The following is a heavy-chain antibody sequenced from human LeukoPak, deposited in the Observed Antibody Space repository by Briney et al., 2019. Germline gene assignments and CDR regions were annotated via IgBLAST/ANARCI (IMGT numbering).Heavy chain of an antibody. V-gene: IGHV3-30-3*01. CDR1: GFTFSSYA. D-gene: IGHD1-26*01. J-gene: IGHJ4*02. CDR2: ISYDGSNK. CDR3: AKGIDQWELPLDY. Sequence: GGSLRLSCAASGFTFSSYAMHWVRQAPGKGLEWVAVISYDGSNKYYADSVKGRFTISRDNSKNTLYLQMNSLRAEDTAVYYCAKGIDQWELPLDYWGQGTLVTVSS.